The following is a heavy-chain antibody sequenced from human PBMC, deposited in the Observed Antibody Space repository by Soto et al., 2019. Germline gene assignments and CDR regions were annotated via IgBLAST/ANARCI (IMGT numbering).Heavy chain of an antibody. CDR3: ARHSGPYSSRWFAP. CDR2: IYYSGST. D-gene: IGHD6-13*01. CDR1: GDSISSRSYY. V-gene: IGHV4-39*01. Sequence: SETLSLTCTVSGDSISSRSYYWGWIRQPPGKGLEWIGSIYYSGSTSYNPSLKSRVTISLDTSKNQFSLKLTSVTAADTAVYHCARHSGPYSSRWFAPWGQGTLVT. J-gene: IGHJ5*02.